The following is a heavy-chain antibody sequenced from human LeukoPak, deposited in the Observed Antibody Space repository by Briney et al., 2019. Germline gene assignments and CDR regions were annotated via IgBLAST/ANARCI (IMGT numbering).Heavy chain of an antibody. J-gene: IGHJ4*02. CDR2: IYSGGST. CDR3: ARANLYCGGDCWLSY. CDR1: GFTVSSNY. D-gene: IGHD2-21*02. Sequence: GRSLRLSCAASGFTVSSNYMSWVRQAPGKGLEWVSVIYSGGSTYYADSVKGRFTISRDNSKNTLYLQMNSLRAEDTAVYYCARANLYCGGDCWLSYWGQGTLVTVSS. V-gene: IGHV3-53*01.